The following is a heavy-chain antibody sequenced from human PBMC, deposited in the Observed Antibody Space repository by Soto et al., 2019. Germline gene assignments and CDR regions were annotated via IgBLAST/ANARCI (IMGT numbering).Heavy chain of an antibody. D-gene: IGHD6-13*01. CDR2: IKQDGSEK. J-gene: IGHJ4*02. CDR3: ARDRGSGLSSWNVWLHPYYFDY. Sequence: GGSLRLSCAASGFTFSSYWMSWVRQAPGKGLEWVANIKQDGSEKYYVDSVKGRFTISRDNAKNSLYLQMNSLRAEDTAVYYCARDRGSGLSSWNVWLHPYYFDYWGQGTLVTVSS. CDR1: GFTFSSYW. V-gene: IGHV3-7*01.